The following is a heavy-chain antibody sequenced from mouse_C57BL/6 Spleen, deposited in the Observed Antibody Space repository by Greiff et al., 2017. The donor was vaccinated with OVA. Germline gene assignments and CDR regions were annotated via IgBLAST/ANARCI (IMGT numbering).Heavy chain of an antibody. CDR2: IHPNSGST. V-gene: IGHV1-64*01. CDR1: GYTFTSYW. Sequence: VQLQQSGAELVKPGASVKLSCKASGYTFTSYWMHWVKQRPGQGLEWIGMIHPNSGSTNYNEKFKSKATLTVDKSSSTAYMQLSSLTSEDSAVYYCARSTMVPKDYWGQGTTLTVSS. D-gene: IGHD2-2*01. J-gene: IGHJ2*01. CDR3: ARSTMVPKDY.